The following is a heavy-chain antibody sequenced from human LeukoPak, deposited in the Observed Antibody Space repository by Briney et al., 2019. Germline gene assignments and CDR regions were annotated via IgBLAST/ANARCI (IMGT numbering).Heavy chain of an antibody. J-gene: IGHJ4*02. CDR3: ANEVRPNDY. Sequence: GGSLRLSCVASGFTFSSHAMCWVRQAPGKGLEWVASIDISGGSTYYEDSVQGRFTISRDNSKNTLYLEMNSLRVEDTALYYCANEVRPNDYWGQGTLVTVSS. CDR2: IDISGGST. V-gene: IGHV3-23*01. D-gene: IGHD1-1*01. CDR1: GFTFSSHA.